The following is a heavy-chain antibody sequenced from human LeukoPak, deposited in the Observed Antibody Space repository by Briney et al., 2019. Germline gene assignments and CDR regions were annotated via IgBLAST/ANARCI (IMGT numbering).Heavy chain of an antibody. V-gene: IGHV3-21*03. CDR1: GFIFSRYW. CDR2: ISSSSSYI. Sequence: GGSLRLSCAASGFIFSRYWMSWVRQAPGKGLEWVSSISSSSSYIYYADSVKGRFTISRDNAKNSLYLQMNSLKTEDTAVYYCTTRYSSSAIPSDYWGQGTLVTVSS. D-gene: IGHD5-18*01. J-gene: IGHJ4*02. CDR3: TTRYSSSAIPSDY.